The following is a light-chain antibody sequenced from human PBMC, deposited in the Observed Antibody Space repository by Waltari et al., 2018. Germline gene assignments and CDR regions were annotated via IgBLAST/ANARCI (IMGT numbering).Light chain of an antibody. J-gene: IGLJ1*01. CDR1: SSDVGNFDL. CDR3: CSYAGSRTYV. V-gene: IGLV2-23*02. Sequence: QSALTQPASVSGSPGQSIPISCTGTSSDVGNFDLVSWSQQPPGKVPQLTIYEVSTRPSGVSNHFSGSKSGNTASLTISGLRAEDEADYYCCSYAGSRTYVFGTGTKVTVL. CDR2: EVS.